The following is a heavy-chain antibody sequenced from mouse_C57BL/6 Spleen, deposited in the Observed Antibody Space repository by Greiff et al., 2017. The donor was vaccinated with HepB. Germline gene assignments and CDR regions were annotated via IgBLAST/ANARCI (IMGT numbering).Heavy chain of an antibody. CDR1: GYTFTSYW. V-gene: IGHV1-64*01. J-gene: IGHJ1*03. D-gene: IGHD1-1*01. CDR3: ARNYGSSYDGYWYFDV. CDR2: IHPNSGST. Sequence: VQLQQPGAELVKPGASVKLSCKASGYTFTSYWMHWVKQRPGQGLEWIGMIHPNSGSTNYNEKFKSKDTLTVDKSSSTAYMQLSSLTSEDSAVYYCARNYGSSYDGYWYFDVWGTGTTVTVSS.